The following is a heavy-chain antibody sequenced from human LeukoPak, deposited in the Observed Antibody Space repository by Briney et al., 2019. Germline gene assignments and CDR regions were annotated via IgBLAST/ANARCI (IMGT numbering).Heavy chain of an antibody. CDR3: ASGYSRNSPYYFDY. CDR1: GGSISSYY. Sequence: SETLSLTCPVSGGSISSYYWSWLRQPPGKGLEWIGYIYYSGSTNYNPSLKSRVTISVDTSKNQFSLKLSSVTAADTAVCYWASGYSRNSPYYFDYWGQGTLVTVSS. J-gene: IGHJ4*02. V-gene: IGHV4-59*08. D-gene: IGHD6-13*01. CDR2: IYYSGST.